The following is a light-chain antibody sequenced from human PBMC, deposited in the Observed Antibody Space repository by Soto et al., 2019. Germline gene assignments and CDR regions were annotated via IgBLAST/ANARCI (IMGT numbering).Light chain of an antibody. CDR3: KQYSTYPWT. CDR1: QSISSW. Sequence: DIQMTQSPSTLSASVGDRVTITCRASQSISSWLAWYQQKPGKAHKVLIFDASSLESGVQSRFSGSGSATEFTLTIRSLQPDDFATYYCKQYSTYPWTFGQGTKVDIK. CDR2: DAS. V-gene: IGKV1-5*01. J-gene: IGKJ1*01.